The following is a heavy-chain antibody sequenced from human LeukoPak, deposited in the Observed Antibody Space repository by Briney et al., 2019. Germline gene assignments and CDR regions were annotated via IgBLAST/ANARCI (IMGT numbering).Heavy chain of an antibody. CDR3: ARDLSTYGMDV. V-gene: IGHV3-30-3*01. D-gene: IGHD2/OR15-2a*01. J-gene: IGHJ6*02. Sequence: GGSLRLSCAASALTFSSYAMHWVRQAPDKGLEWVAVISYDGSNKYYADSVKGRFTISRDNSKNTLYLQMNSLRAEDTAVYYCARDLSTYGMDVWGQGTTVTVSS. CDR2: ISYDGSNK. CDR1: ALTFSSYA.